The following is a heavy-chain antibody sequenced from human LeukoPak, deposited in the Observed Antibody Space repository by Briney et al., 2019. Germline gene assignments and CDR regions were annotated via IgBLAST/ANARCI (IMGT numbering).Heavy chain of an antibody. Sequence: PWRSLKLSCAASGFIFSDYDMHWARQAPGKGLEWLAYVSKHGRVDYYADSVKGRFTASRDNSRSTAYLQMNSLTPDESAVYYCARDLMWLVDYWGQGTLVTVSA. D-gene: IGHD6-19*01. CDR1: GFIFSDYD. CDR2: VSKHGRVD. CDR3: ARDLMWLVDY. J-gene: IGHJ4*02. V-gene: IGHV3-30*03.